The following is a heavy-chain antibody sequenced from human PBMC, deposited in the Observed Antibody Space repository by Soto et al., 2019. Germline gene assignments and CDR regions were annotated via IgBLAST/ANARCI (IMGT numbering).Heavy chain of an antibody. CDR1: GYTFTSYG. CDR2: ISAYNGNT. CDR3: ARDGRGYCSGGSCYSHYYYYYGMDV. V-gene: IGHV1-18*01. J-gene: IGHJ6*02. D-gene: IGHD2-15*01. Sequence: ASVKVSCKASGYTFTSYGISWVRQAPGQGLEWMGWISAYNGNTNYAQKLQGRVTMTTDTSTSTAYMEQRSLRSDDTAVYYCARDGRGYCSGGSCYSHYYYYYGMDVWGQGTTVTVSS.